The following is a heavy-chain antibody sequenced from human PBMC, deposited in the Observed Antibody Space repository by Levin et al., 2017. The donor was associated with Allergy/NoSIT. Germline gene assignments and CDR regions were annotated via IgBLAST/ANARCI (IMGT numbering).Heavy chain of an antibody. CDR1: GGSVSSGTYY. V-gene: IGHV4-61*01. CDR3: ARNRIIVSGGNDYYYGMDV. D-gene: IGHD5/OR15-5a*01. J-gene: IGHJ6*02. CDR2: INYRGVI. Sequence: SETLSLTCSVSGGSVSSGTYYWSWIRRPPGKGLEWIGYINYRGVIKYNPSLKSRVTISVDTSKNEFSLKVTSVTAADTAVYYCARNRIIVSGGNDYYYGMDVWGQGTTVTVSS.